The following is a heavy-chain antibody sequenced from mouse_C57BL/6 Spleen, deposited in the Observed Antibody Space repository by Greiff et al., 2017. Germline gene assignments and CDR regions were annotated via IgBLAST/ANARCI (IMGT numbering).Heavy chain of an antibody. Sequence: VQLVESGAELVKPGASVKISCKASGYAFSSYWMNWVKQRPGKGLEWIGQIYPGDGDTNYNGKFKGKATLTADKSSSTAYMQLSSLTSEDSAVYFCARSGKDAMDYWGQGTSVTVSS. V-gene: IGHV1-80*01. D-gene: IGHD4-1*01. CDR3: ARSGKDAMDY. CDR2: IYPGDGDT. J-gene: IGHJ4*01. CDR1: GYAFSSYW.